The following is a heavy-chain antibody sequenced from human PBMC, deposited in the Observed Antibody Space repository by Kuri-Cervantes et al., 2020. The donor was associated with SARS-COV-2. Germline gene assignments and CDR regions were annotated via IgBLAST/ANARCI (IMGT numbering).Heavy chain of an antibody. V-gene: IGHV4-31*03. D-gene: IGHD6-19*01. CDR2: IHYSGDT. Sequence: SETLSLTCTVSGGSISSGYYYWSWIRQHPGKGLEWIGYIHYSGDTYYNPSLKTRVIISLDTSKNQFALRLSSVTAADTAVYYCARDSQWLGSFYCLDVWGQGTTVTVSS. CDR3: ARDSQWLGSFYCLDV. CDR1: GGSISSGYYY. J-gene: IGHJ6*02.